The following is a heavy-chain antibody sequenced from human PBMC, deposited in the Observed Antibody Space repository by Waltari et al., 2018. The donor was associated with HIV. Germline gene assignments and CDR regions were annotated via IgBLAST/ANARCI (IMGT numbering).Heavy chain of an antibody. Sequence: QVHLVQSGSELKKPGASVKVSCKASGYTFTSYAMNWVRQAPGQGREWMGWINTNTGNPTYAHGFKGLFVCSLATSVSTTYLQIISLKAEDTAVYYCARKRNGTFDSWGQGTLVTVSS. D-gene: IGHD1-1*01. J-gene: IGHJ4*02. CDR1: GYTFTSYA. CDR3: ARKRNGTFDS. V-gene: IGHV7-4-1*02. CDR2: INTNTGNP.